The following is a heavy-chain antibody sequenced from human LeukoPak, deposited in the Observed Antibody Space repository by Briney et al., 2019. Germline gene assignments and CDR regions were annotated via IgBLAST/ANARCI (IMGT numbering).Heavy chain of an antibody. D-gene: IGHD6-13*01. Sequence: ASVKVSCKASGYTFTSYYMHWVRQAPGQGLEWMGIINPSGGSTSYAQKFQGRVTMTRDMSTSTVYMELSSLRSEDTAVYYCAKAQPYSSSWYIPFDYCGQGTLVTVSS. J-gene: IGHJ4*02. CDR3: AKAQPYSSSWYIPFDY. CDR1: GYTFTSYY. CDR2: INPSGGST. V-gene: IGHV1-46*01.